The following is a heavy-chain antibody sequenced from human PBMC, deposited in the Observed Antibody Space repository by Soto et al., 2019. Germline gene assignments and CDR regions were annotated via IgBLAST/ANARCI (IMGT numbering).Heavy chain of an antibody. CDR2: ISSSSSYI. CDR1: GFTFSSYS. J-gene: IGHJ4*02. Sequence: PGWSLRLSCAASGFTFSSYSMNWVRQAAGKRLEWVSSISSSSSYIYYADSVKGRFTISRDNAKNSLYLQMKSLRAEDTAVYYCARRVPWPVVAATIPDFDYWGQGTLVTVSS. D-gene: IGHD2-15*01. CDR3: ARRVPWPVVAATIPDFDY. V-gene: IGHV3-21*01.